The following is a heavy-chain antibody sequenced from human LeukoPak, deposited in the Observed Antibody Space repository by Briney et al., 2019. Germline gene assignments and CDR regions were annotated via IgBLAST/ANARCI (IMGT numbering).Heavy chain of an antibody. V-gene: IGHV3-21*04. CDR3: ARTVAGYYYYMDV. Sequence: GGSLRLSCAASGFTFSSYSMNWVRQAPGKGLEWVSSISSSSSYIYYADSVKGRFTISRDNAKNSLYLQMNSLRAEDTALYYCARTVAGYYYYMDVWGKGTTVTISS. D-gene: IGHD6-19*01. CDR1: GFTFSSYS. J-gene: IGHJ6*03. CDR2: ISSSSSYI.